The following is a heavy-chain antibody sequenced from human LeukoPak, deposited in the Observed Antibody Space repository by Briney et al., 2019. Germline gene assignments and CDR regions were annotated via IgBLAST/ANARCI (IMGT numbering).Heavy chain of an antibody. CDR1: GFTFSSYG. CDR2: IRYDGSNK. Sequence: GGSLRLSCAASGFTFSSYGMHWVRQAPGKGLEWVAFIRYDGSNKYYADSVKGRFTISRDNSKNTLYLQMNSLRAEDTAVYYCARDVPYCSGGSCYSDYFDYWGQGTLVTVSS. V-gene: IGHV3-30*02. J-gene: IGHJ4*02. CDR3: ARDVPYCSGGSCYSDYFDY. D-gene: IGHD2-15*01.